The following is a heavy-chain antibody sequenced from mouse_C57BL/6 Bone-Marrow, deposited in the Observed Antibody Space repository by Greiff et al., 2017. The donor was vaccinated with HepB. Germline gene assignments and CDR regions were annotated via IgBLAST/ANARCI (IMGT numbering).Heavy chain of an antibody. D-gene: IGHD3-3*01. J-gene: IGHJ1*03. CDR3: ARQGRPGYFDV. Sequence: VKLMESGAVLVKPGASVKMSCKASGYTFTSYWITWVKQRPGQGLEWIGDIYPGSGSTNYNEKFKSKATLTVDTSSSTAYMQLSSLTSEDSAVYYCARQGRPGYFDVWGTGTTVTVSS. CDR2: IYPGSGST. V-gene: IGHV1-55*01. CDR1: GYTFTSYW.